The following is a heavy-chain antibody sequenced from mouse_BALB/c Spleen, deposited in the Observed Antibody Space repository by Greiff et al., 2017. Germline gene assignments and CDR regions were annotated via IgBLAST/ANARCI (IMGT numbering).Heavy chain of an antibody. CDR3: TRRLPPPCWYFDV. J-gene: IGHJ1*01. CDR2: INPSNGGT. V-gene: IGHV1S81*02. CDR1: GYTFTSYY. D-gene: IGHD5-5*01. Sequence: VQLQQSGAELVKPGASVKLSCKASGYTFTSYYMYWVKQRPGQGLEWIGEINPSNGGTNFNEKFKSKATLTVDKSSSTAYMQLSSLTSEDSAVYYCTRRLPPPCWYFDVWGAGTTVTVSS.